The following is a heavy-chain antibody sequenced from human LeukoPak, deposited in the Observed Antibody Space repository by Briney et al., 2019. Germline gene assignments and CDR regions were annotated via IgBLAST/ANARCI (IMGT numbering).Heavy chain of an antibody. J-gene: IGHJ6*03. V-gene: IGHV3-30*02. D-gene: IGHD3-3*01. CDR3: AKDFSHDFWSGYYSYYYYMDV. CDR1: GFTFSSYA. CDR2: IRYDGSNK. Sequence: GGSLRLSCAASGFTFSSYAMSWVRQAPGKGLEGVAFIRYDGSNKYYADSVKGRFTISRDNSKNTLYLQMNSLRAEDTAVYYCAKDFSHDFWSGYYSYYYYMDVWGKGTTVTVSS.